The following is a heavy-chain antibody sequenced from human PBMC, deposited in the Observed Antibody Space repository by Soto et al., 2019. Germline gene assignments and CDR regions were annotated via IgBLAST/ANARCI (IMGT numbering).Heavy chain of an antibody. CDR3: PKHRCNSVTMVRGVPDY. J-gene: IGHJ4*02. Sequence: PGGSLRLSCAASGFTFSSYAMSWVRQAPGKGLEWVSAISGSGGSTYYADSVKGRFTISRDNSKNTLYLQMNSLRAEATAVYYCPKHRCNSVTMVRGVPDYWGPXSLVTVSA. CDR1: GFTFSSYA. D-gene: IGHD3-10*01. CDR2: ISGSGGST. V-gene: IGHV3-23*01.